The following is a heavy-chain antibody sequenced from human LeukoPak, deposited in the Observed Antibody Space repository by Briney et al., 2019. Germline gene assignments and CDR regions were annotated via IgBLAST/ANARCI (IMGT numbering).Heavy chain of an antibody. CDR3: AAEYSSSWYIWFDP. V-gene: IGHV4-39*01. CDR1: GGSIRSSSYY. Sequence: PSETLSLTCTVSGGSIRSSSYYWGWIRQPPGKGLEWIGSIYYSGSTYYNPSLKSRVTISVDTSKNQFSLKLSSVTAADTAVYYCAAEYSSSWYIWFDPWGQGTLVTVSS. D-gene: IGHD6-13*01. J-gene: IGHJ5*02. CDR2: IYYSGST.